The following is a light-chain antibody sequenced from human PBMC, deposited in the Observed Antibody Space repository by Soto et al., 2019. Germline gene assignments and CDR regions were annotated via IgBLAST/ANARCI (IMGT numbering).Light chain of an antibody. Sequence: EIVLTQSPATLSLSPGERATLSCRASQSVSSYLAWYQHKPGQAPRLLIYDASNRATGILARFSGSGSGTDFTLTISSLEPEDFAVYYCQQRSNWPPVYTFGQGTKLEIK. CDR1: QSVSSY. CDR2: DAS. CDR3: QQRSNWPPVYT. J-gene: IGKJ2*01. V-gene: IGKV3-11*01.